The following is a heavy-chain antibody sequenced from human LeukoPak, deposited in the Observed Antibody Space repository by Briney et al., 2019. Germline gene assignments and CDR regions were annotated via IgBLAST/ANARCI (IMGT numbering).Heavy chain of an antibody. J-gene: IGHJ4*02. D-gene: IGHD3-22*01. CDR3: AKVGDSSGYDY. Sequence: GGSLRLSCATSGFTFSSYSMNWVRQAPGKGLEWVSSISSSSSYIYYADSVKGRFTISRDNSKNTLYLQMNSLRAEDTAVYYCAKVGDSSGYDYWGQGTLVTVSS. CDR1: GFTFSSYS. V-gene: IGHV3-21*01. CDR2: ISSSSSYI.